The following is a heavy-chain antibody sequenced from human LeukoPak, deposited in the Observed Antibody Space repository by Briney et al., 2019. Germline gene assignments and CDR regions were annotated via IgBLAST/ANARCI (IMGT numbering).Heavy chain of an antibody. Sequence: GGSLRLSCAASGFTFSRHGMHWVRQAPGKGLEWVAVIGDTGRAKYYADSVKGRFTISRDNSKNTLYLQMNSLRAEDTAVYYCARERWDYSIDYWGQGTLVTVSS. J-gene: IGHJ4*02. V-gene: IGHV3-30*03. D-gene: IGHD4-11*01. CDR3: ARERWDYSIDY. CDR1: GFTFSRHG. CDR2: IGDTGRAK.